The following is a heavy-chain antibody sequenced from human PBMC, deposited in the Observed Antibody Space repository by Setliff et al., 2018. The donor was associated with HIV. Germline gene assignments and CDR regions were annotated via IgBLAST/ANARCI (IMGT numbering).Heavy chain of an antibody. Sequence: ASVKVSCKASGYTFTSYGISWVRQAPGQGLEWMGWISTYNGNTKYIQKLQGRVTMTTDTSTSTAYMELRSLRSEDTAMYYCARPSSPDCGGDCYPDAFDIWGQGTMVTVSS. D-gene: IGHD2-21*01. CDR1: GYTFTSYG. J-gene: IGHJ3*02. CDR2: ISTYNGNT. CDR3: ARPSSPDCGGDCYPDAFDI. V-gene: IGHV1-18*01.